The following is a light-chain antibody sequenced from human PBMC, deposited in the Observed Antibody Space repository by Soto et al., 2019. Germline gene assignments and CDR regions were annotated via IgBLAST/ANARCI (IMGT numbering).Light chain of an antibody. CDR1: QSVSSSY. CDR3: QQYGSSTWT. V-gene: IGKV3-20*01. CDR2: GAS. J-gene: IGKJ1*01. Sequence: EIVLTQSTGTLSLSPGERATLSCRASQSVSSSYLAWYQQKPGQAPRLLIYGASSRATGIPDRFSGSGSGTDFTLTISRLEPEDLAVYYCQQYGSSTWTFGQGTKVEIK.